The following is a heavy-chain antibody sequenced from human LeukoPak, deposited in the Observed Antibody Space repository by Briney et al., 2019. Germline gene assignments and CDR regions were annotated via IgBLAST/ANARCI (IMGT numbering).Heavy chain of an antibody. Sequence: SQTLSLTCAISGDSVSSNSAAWNWIRQSPSRALEWLGRTYYRSKWYNDYAVSVKSRITINPDTSKNQVSLQLNSVTAADTAVYYCARTTEDCSSTSCYQSWLDPWGQGNLVTVSS. CDR1: GDSVSSNSAA. D-gene: IGHD2-2*01. J-gene: IGHJ5*02. CDR2: TYYRSKWYN. V-gene: IGHV6-1*01. CDR3: ARTTEDCSSTSCYQSWLDP.